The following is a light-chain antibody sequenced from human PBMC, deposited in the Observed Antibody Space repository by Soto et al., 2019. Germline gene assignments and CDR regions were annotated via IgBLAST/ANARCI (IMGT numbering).Light chain of an antibody. J-gene: IGKJ1*01. Sequence: EIVLTHSPVTLSLSPCEIATLSCRASLSVSSRLAWYQQKPGQAPRLLSSGASSRATGIPDRFSGSGSGTDFTLTISRLEPEDSAVYFCQHYGSSQWTFGQWTFGQGTKVDIK. V-gene: IGKV3-20*01. CDR2: GAS. CDR1: LSVSSR. CDR3: QHYGSSQWTFGQWT.